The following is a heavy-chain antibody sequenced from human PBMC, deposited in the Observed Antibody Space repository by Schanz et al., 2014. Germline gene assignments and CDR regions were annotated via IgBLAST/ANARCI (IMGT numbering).Heavy chain of an antibody. D-gene: IGHD4-4*01. V-gene: IGHV3-23*04. Sequence: EVQLVESGGGSVQPGGSLTLSCAASGFTFSSYLMSWVRQAPGKGLEWVSGIGGSGGSTDYADSVKGRFTISRDNSKNTVHLQMNSLRAEDTAVYFCAKDRWRATVMVDAFDIWGQGTKVTVSS. CDR2: IGGSGGST. CDR1: GFTFSSYL. J-gene: IGHJ3*02. CDR3: AKDRWRATVMVDAFDI.